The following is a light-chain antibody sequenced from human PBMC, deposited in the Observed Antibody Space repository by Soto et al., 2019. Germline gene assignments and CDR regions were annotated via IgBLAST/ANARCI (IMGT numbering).Light chain of an antibody. V-gene: IGKV1-5*03. CDR2: KAS. Sequence: DIQMTQSPSSLSASVGDGVTITCRASQSISSYLNWYQQKPGKAPKLLIYKASTLKSGVPSRFSGSGSGTEFTLTISSLQPDDFATYYCQHYNSYSEAFGQGTKVDIK. J-gene: IGKJ1*01. CDR3: QHYNSYSEA. CDR1: QSISSY.